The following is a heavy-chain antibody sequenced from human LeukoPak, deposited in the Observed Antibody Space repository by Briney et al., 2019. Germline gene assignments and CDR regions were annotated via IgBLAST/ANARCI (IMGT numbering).Heavy chain of an antibody. V-gene: IGHV3-13*01. Sequence: GGSLRLSCAASGFTFSSYDMHWVRQTTGKSLEWVSAIGTAGDTYYPGSVEGRFTISRENAKNSLYLQMNSLRAGDTAVYYCARLSRDGYNYGPYFDYWGQGTLVTVSS. J-gene: IGHJ4*02. CDR2: IGTAGDT. CDR1: GFTFSSYD. D-gene: IGHD5-24*01. CDR3: ARLSRDGYNYGPYFDY.